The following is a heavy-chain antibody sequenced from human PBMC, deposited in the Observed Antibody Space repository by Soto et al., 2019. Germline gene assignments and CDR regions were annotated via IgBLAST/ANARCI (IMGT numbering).Heavy chain of an antibody. CDR2: IINIFGTA. V-gene: IGHV1-69*13. CDR3: ARGPYEFWSGYYRPDFHSGMDV. D-gene: IGHD3-3*01. Sequence: SVKVSCKASGGTFSNHVISWVRQAPGQGLEWMGGIINIFGTANYAQKFQGRVTITADESTSTAHMELSSLRSEDTAVYYCARGPYEFWSGYYRPDFHSGMDVWGQGTTVTASS. CDR1: GGTFSNHV. J-gene: IGHJ6*02.